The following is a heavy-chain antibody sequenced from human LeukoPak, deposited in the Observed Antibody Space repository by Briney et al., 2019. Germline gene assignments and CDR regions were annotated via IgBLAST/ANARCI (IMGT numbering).Heavy chain of an antibody. V-gene: IGHV1-24*01. J-gene: IGHJ4*02. CDR2: FDPEDGET. Sequence: ASVKVSCKVSGYTLTELSMHWVRQAPGKGLEWMGGFDPEDGETIYAQKFQGRVTMTEDTSTDTAYMELGSLRSEDTAVYYCATDLAVAGTFSYWGQGTLVTVSS. D-gene: IGHD6-19*01. CDR3: ATDLAVAGTFSY. CDR1: GYTLTELS.